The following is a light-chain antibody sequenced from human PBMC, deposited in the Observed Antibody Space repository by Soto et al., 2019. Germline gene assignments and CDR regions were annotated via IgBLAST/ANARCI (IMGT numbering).Light chain of an antibody. J-gene: IGLJ7*01. CDR3: ATWDDDLNAAV. CDR2: IND. CDR1: SSNIAGNT. V-gene: IGLV1-44*01. Sequence: QAVVTQPPSLSGTPGQRVTISCSGSSSNIAGNTVHWYQHLPGTAPKLLIYINDQRPSGVPGRFSASTSGTSASLAISRLQSDDEADYYCATWDDDLNAAVFGGGTQLTVL.